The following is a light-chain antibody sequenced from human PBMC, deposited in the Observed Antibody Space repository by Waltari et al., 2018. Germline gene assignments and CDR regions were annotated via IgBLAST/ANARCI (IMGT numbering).Light chain of an antibody. CDR3: QTGGHGTWV. CDR2: VKGDGSH. J-gene: IGLJ3*02. V-gene: IGLV4-69*01. Sequence: QLVLTQSPSASASLGASVKRTCTLSSGHRTNIIAWLQQQPEKGPRFLMNVKGDGSHKNAVAIPDRFSGSSSGAERYLTISSLQSEDEADYYCQTGGHGTWVFGGGTRLTVL. CDR1: SGHRTNI.